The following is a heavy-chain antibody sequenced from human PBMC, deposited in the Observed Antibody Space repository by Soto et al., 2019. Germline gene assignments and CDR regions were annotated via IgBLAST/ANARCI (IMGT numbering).Heavy chain of an antibody. CDR1: GFTFSSCA. CDR3: ARDKRDLRFLEWSYYFDY. V-gene: IGHV3-30-3*01. J-gene: IGHJ4*02. CDR2: ISYDGSNK. Sequence: QVQLVESGGGVVQPGRSLRLSCAASGFTFSSCAMHWVRQAPGKGLEWVAVISYDGSNKHYADSVKSRFTVSRDNSKNTLYLQVNSLRAEDTAVYYCARDKRDLRFLEWSYYFDYWGQGTLVTVSS. D-gene: IGHD3-3*01.